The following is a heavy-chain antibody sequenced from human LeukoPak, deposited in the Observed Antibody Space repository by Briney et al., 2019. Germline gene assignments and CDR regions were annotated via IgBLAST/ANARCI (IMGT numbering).Heavy chain of an antibody. CDR2: ISFSGGST. J-gene: IGHJ4*02. D-gene: IGHD2-15*01. CDR3: ERDCSGGNCYYFDY. CDR1: GFTFNSYA. Sequence: PGGSLRLSCASSGFTFNSYARSWVRQAPGKGLGWGSTISFSGGSTYYADSVKGRFTISRDNSKNTLYLQMNSMRAEDTAVYYCERDCSGGNCYYFDYWGQGTLVTVSS. V-gene: IGHV3-23*01.